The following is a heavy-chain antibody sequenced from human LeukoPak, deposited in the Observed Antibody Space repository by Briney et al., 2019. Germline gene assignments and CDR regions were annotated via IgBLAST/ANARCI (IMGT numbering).Heavy chain of an antibody. J-gene: IGHJ5*02. V-gene: IGHV4-31*03. D-gene: IGHD3-9*01. Sequence: ASQTLSLTCTVSGGSISSGGYCWSWIRQHPGKGLEWIGYIYYSGSTYYNPSLKSRVTISVDTSKNQFSLKLSSVTAADTAVYYCARACSDYDILTGYQNWFDPWGQGTLVTVSS. CDR3: ARACSDYDILTGYQNWFDP. CDR2: IYYSGST. CDR1: GGSISSGGYC.